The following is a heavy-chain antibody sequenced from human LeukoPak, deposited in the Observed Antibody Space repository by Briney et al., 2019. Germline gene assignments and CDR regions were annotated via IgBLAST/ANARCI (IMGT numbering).Heavy chain of an antibody. V-gene: IGHV3-23*01. CDR2: ISGSGGST. CDR3: AKGLWGLPYFDY. Sequence: GGSLRLSCAASGFTFSSYAMSWVRQAPGKGLEWVSAISGSGGSTYYTDSVKGRFTISRDNSKNTLYLQMNSLRAEDTAVYYCAKGLWGLPYFDYWGQGTLVTVSS. D-gene: IGHD1-26*01. J-gene: IGHJ4*02. CDR1: GFTFSSYA.